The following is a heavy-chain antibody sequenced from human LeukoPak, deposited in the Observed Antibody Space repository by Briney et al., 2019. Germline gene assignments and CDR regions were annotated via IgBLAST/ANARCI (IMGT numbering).Heavy chain of an antibody. D-gene: IGHD2-2*01. CDR3: ARDRGYCSSTSCYVRRNDAFDI. Sequence: PSETMSLTSTVSGGSISSYYWSWIRHPPGKGLEWIGYIYYSGSTNYNPSLKSRVTISVDTSKNQFSLKLSSVTAAETAVYYCARDRGYCSSTSCYVRRNDAFDIWGQGTMVTVSS. J-gene: IGHJ3*02. CDR1: GGSISSYY. V-gene: IGHV4-59*01. CDR2: IYYSGST.